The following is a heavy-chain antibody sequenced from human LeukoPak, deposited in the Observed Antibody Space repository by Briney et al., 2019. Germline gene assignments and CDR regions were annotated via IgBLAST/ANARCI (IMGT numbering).Heavy chain of an antibody. D-gene: IGHD3-10*01. CDR1: GYTFTSYY. CDR2: INPSGGST. Sequence: ASVKVSCKASGYTFTSYYMHWVRQAPGQGLEWMGIINPSGGSTSYAQKFQGRVTMTRDMSTSTVYMELSSLRSEDTAVYYCARVNSGRYLWVDYYYGMDVWGQGTTVTVSS. V-gene: IGHV1-46*01. CDR3: ARVNSGRYLWVDYYYGMDV. J-gene: IGHJ6*02.